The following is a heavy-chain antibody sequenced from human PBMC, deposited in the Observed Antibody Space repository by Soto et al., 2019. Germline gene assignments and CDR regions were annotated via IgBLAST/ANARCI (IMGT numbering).Heavy chain of an antibody. CDR3: AKDQDRYFDWLSTPDY. CDR2: ISGSGGST. Sequence: GGSLRLSCAASGFTFSSYAMSWVRQAPGKGLEWVSAISGSGGSTYYADSVKGRFTISRDNSKNTLYLQMNSLRAEDTAVYYCAKDQDRYFDWLSTPDYWGQGTLVTVSS. J-gene: IGHJ4*02. V-gene: IGHV3-23*01. D-gene: IGHD3-9*01. CDR1: GFTFSSYA.